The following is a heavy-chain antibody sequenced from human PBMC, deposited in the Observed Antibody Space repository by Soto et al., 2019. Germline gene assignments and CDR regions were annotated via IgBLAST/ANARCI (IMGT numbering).Heavy chain of an antibody. CDR3: ARLGITIFGVVSRWFDP. CDR1: GGTFSGYY. D-gene: IGHD3-3*01. V-gene: IGHV4-34*01. Sequence: SETLSRTCAVYGGTFSGYYWSWIRQPLGKGLEWIGEINHSGSTNYNPSLKSRVTISVDTSKNQFSLKLSSVTAADTAVYYCARLGITIFGVVSRWFDPWGQGTLVTVSS. J-gene: IGHJ5*02. CDR2: INHSGST.